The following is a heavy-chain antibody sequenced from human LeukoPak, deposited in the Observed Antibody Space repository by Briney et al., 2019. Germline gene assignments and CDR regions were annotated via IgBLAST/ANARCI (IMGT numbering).Heavy chain of an antibody. Sequence: GGSLRLSCAASGFTFGSYWMSWVRQAPGKGLEWVANMQPDGGEKYYVDSVKGRFTISRDNAKNSLYLQMNSLRAEDTAVYYCARETPYGSLTFDYWGQGTRVTVSS. CDR1: GFTFGSYW. CDR2: MQPDGGEK. CDR3: ARETPYGSLTFDY. V-gene: IGHV3-7*03. D-gene: IGHD3-10*01. J-gene: IGHJ4*02.